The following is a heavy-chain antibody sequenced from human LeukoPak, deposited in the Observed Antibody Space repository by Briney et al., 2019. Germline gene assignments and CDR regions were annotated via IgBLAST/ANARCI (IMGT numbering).Heavy chain of an antibody. D-gene: IGHD6-13*01. V-gene: IGHV5-10-1*01. Sequence: GESLKISCKGSGYSFTSYWISWVRQMPGKGLEWMGRIDPSDSYTNYSPSFQGHVTISADKSISTAYLQWSSLKASDTAMYYCARISSGSWYAGFINYYGMDVWGQGTTVTVSS. CDR1: GYSFTSYW. CDR3: ARISSGSWYAGFINYYGMDV. CDR2: IDPSDSYT. J-gene: IGHJ6*02.